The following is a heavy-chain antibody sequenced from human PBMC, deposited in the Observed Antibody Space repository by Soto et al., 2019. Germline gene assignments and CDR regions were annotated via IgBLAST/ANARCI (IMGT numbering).Heavy chain of an antibody. Sequence: QVQLQQWGAGLLKPSETLSLTCAVYGGSFSGYYWSWIRQPPGKGLEWIGEINHSGSTNYNPSLTSRVIRSVDTSKHQFSLKLSAVTAADTVVYYGARAGTTAWFDLWGEGSLV. CDR2: INHSGST. CDR1: GGSFSGYY. J-gene: IGHJ5*02. CDR3: ARAGTTAWFDL. D-gene: IGHD4-17*01. V-gene: IGHV4-34*01.